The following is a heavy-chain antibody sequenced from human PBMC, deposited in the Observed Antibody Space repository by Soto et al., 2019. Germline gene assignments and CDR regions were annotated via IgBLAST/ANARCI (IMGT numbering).Heavy chain of an antibody. J-gene: IGHJ4*02. V-gene: IGHV3-48*02. CDR3: ARETPSFDS. CDR1: GFTFSDYP. D-gene: IGHD2-15*01. Sequence: HLVESGGGLVQPGGSLRLSCAASGFTFSDYPMNWVRQAPGKGLEWVSSIRTISSAIYFADSVRGRFTISRDNARNSLYLQMTSLGDEDTAVYYCARETPSFDSWGQGTLVTVSS. CDR2: IRTISSAI.